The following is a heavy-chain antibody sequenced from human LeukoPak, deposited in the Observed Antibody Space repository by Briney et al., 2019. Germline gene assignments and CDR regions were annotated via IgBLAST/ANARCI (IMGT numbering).Heavy chain of an antibody. D-gene: IGHD5-18*01. CDR3: AAGRPYSLLDY. Sequence: GASVKVSCTVSGSSLSELSLYWVRQAPGKGLEWMGGFDVIDSETFYAQKFQGRVTMTEDSSTDTAYMELRSLTSDDTALYCCAAGRPYSLLDYWGQGTLVTVSS. J-gene: IGHJ4*02. V-gene: IGHV1-24*01. CDR2: FDVIDSET. CDR1: GSSLSELS.